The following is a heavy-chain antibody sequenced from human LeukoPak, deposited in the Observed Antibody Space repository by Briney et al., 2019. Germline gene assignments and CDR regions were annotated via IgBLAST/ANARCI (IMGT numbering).Heavy chain of an antibody. CDR3: AKDRAGDILTAYHNWFDP. D-gene: IGHD3-9*01. Sequence: GGSLRLSCAASGFTFSSYRMNWVRQAPGKGLEWVSSISSSSNYIYYADSVRGRFTISRDNAKNSLYLQMNSLRAEDTAVYYCAKDRAGDILTAYHNWFDPWGQGTLVTVSS. J-gene: IGHJ5*02. V-gene: IGHV3-21*04. CDR2: ISSSSNYI. CDR1: GFTFSSYR.